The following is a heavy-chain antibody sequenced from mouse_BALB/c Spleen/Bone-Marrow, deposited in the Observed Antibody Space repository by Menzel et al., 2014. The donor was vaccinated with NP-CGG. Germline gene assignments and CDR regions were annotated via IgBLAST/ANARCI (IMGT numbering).Heavy chain of an antibody. V-gene: IGHV6-6*02. J-gene: IGHJ2*01. CDR3: TRHYYGSSFDY. CDR2: IRLKSNNYAT. D-gene: IGHD1-1*01. Sequence: EVNVVESGGGLVQPGGSMKLSCVASGFTFSNYWMNWVRQSPERGLEWVAEIRLKSNNYATHYAESVKGRFTISRDDSKSSVYLQMNNLRAEDTGIYYCTRHYYGSSFDYWGQGTTLTVSS. CDR1: GFTFSNYW.